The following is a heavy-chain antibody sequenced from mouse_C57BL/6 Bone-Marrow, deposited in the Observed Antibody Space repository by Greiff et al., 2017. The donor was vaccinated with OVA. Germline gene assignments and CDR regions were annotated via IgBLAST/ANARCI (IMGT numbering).Heavy chain of an antibody. V-gene: IGHV1-50*01. J-gene: IGHJ2*01. CDR1: GYTFTSYW. CDR2: IDPSDSYT. Sequence: QVQLKQPGAELVKPGASVKLSCKASGYTFTSYWLQWVKQRPGPGLEWIGEIDPSDSYTNYNQKFKGKATLTVDTSSSTAYMQLSSLTSEDSAVYYCARITTVPYYFDYWGQGTTLTVSS. D-gene: IGHD1-1*01. CDR3: ARITTVPYYFDY.